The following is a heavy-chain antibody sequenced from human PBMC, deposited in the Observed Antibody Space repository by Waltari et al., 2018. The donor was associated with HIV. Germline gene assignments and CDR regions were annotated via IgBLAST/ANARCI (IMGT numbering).Heavy chain of an antibody. CDR1: GGSISNGSYS. CDR3: ARGRFEGYILYYYYGMDV. J-gene: IGHJ6*02. D-gene: IGHD5-12*01. CDR2: IYSSGNT. Sequence: QVQLQESGPGLGKPSQTLSLPCTVAGGSISNGSYSWNWIRQPAGKELAWIGRIYSSGNTNYNPSLQSRVTISVDTSKNQFSLKRSSVTAADTAVYYCARGRFEGYILYYYYGMDVWGQGTTVSVSS. V-gene: IGHV4-61*02.